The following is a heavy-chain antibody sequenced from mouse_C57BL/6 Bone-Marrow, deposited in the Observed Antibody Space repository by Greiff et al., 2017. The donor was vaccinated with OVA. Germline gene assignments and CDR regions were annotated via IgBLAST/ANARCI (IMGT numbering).Heavy chain of an antibody. CDR3: ARDYYGSSPYYCDY. D-gene: IGHD1-1*01. V-gene: IGHV1-81*01. CDR2: LYPRSGNT. CDR1: GYPFPSYG. J-gene: IGHJ2*01. Sequence: QVQLQQSGAELARPGASVKLSCKASGYPFPSYGISWVKQRTGQGLEWIGELYPRSGNTYYNEKFKGKATLTADKSSSTAYMELLSLTSEDSAVYVCARDYYGSSPYYCDYWGQGTTRTVSS.